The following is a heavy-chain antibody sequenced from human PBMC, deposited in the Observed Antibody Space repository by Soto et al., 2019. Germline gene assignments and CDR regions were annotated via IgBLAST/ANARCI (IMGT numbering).Heavy chain of an antibody. D-gene: IGHD3-10*01. V-gene: IGHV3-30-3*01. CDR2: ISYDGSNK. CDR3: ARDPNDVDYYGHFDY. CDR1: VFTFSIYA. Sequence: GGSLVICCASSVFTFSIYAMDWVRQAPGKGLDWVAVISYDGSNKYYADSVKGRFTISRDNSKNTLYLQMNSLRAEDTAVYYCARDPNDVDYYGHFDYWGQGTMVTVSS. J-gene: IGHJ4*02.